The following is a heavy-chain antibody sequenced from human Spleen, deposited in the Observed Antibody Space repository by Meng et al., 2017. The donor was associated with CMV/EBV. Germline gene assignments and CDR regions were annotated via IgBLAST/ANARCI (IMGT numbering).Heavy chain of an antibody. CDR3: AKEGSFDSFDP. Sequence: GESLKISCAASGFTFTNYVLSWVRPAPGKGLEWVSAISGSGGSTYYADSVKGRFTISRDNSKNTLYLQMNSLRAEDTAVYYCAKEGSFDSFDPWGQGTLVTVSS. J-gene: IGHJ5*02. V-gene: IGHV3-23*01. CDR2: ISGSGGST. D-gene: IGHD3-3*01. CDR1: GFTFTNYV.